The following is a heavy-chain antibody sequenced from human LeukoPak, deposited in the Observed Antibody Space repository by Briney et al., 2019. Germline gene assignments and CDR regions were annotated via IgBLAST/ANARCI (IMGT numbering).Heavy chain of an antibody. J-gene: IGHJ5*02. Sequence: ASVKVSCKVSGYTLTELSMHWVRQAPGKGLEWMGGFDPEDGETIYAQKFQGRVTMTEDTSIDTAYMELSSLRSEDTAVYYCATVEGLPVDWFDPWGQGTLVTVSS. D-gene: IGHD2-15*01. V-gene: IGHV1-24*01. CDR3: ATVEGLPVDWFDP. CDR2: FDPEDGET. CDR1: GYTLTELS.